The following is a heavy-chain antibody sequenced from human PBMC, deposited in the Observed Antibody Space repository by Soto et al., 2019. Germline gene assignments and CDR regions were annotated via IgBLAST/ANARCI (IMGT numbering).Heavy chain of an antibody. CDR1: GLTFSTTW. V-gene: IGHV3-7*03. J-gene: IGHJ4*02. D-gene: IGHD7-27*01. CDR3: GRDRGPNTLDY. Sequence: EVQLVESGGGLVQPGGSLRLSCAVSGLTFSTTWLTWVRQAPGQGLEWLASINQAGSGTYYVDSVKGRFTISRDNAKNSLVLQLNSLRAEDSATYYYGRDRGPNTLDYWGQGTLVTVSS. CDR2: INQAGSGT.